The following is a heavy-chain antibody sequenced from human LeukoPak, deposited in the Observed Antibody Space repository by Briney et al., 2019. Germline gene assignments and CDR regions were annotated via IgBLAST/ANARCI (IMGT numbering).Heavy chain of an antibody. V-gene: IGHV4-59*08. D-gene: IGHD2-15*01. CDR2: NHNTGST. CDR1: GGSISTFH. Sequence: SETLSLTCTVSGGSISTFHWSWIRQPPGRGLEWIGFNHNTGSTNYNPSLNSRFTISVDTSKGQFFLKLSSVTAADTAVYYCARHVHCSGGSCYRYGMDGWGQGTTVTVSS. CDR3: ARHVHCSGGSCYRYGMDG. J-gene: IGHJ6*02.